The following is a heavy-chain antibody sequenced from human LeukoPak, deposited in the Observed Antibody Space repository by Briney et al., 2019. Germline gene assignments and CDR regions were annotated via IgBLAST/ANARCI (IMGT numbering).Heavy chain of an antibody. CDR3: AKRFVSNYVPHFDY. D-gene: IGHD4-11*01. CDR1: GFTFSSYG. J-gene: IGHJ4*02. CDR2: IWYDGSNK. Sequence: GGSLRLSCAASGFTFSSYGMHWVRQAPGKGLEWVAVIWYDGSNKNYADSVKGRFTISRDNSKNTLYLQMNSLRAEDTAVYYCAKRFVSNYVPHFDYWGQGTLVTVSS. V-gene: IGHV3-33*06.